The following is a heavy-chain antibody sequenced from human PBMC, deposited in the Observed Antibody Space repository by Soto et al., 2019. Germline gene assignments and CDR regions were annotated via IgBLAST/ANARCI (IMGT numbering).Heavy chain of an antibody. CDR1: GGSISSGGYY. Sequence: PSETLSLTCTVSGGSISSGGYYWSWIRQHPGKGLEWIGYIYYSGSTYYNPSLKSRVTISVDTSKNQFSLKLSSVTAADTAVYYCARATYNYDSSGYYSLVGNQYYFDYWGQGTLVTVSS. D-gene: IGHD3-22*01. CDR2: IYYSGST. J-gene: IGHJ4*02. V-gene: IGHV4-31*03. CDR3: ARATYNYDSSGYYSLVGNQYYFDY.